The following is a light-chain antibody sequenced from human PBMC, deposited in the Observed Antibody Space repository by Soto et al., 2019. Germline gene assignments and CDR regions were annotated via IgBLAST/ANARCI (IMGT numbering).Light chain of an antibody. Sequence: DVVMTQSPLSLPVTLGQPASISCRSSQSLVSSDGNTYLNWFQPRPGQSPRRLIYNVSNRDSGVPDRFSGSGSGTDFTLKISRVEAEDVGVYYCLQGSHWPWTFGQGTKVEI. CDR3: LQGSHWPWT. J-gene: IGKJ1*01. CDR1: QSLVSSDGNTY. CDR2: NVS. V-gene: IGKV2-30*01.